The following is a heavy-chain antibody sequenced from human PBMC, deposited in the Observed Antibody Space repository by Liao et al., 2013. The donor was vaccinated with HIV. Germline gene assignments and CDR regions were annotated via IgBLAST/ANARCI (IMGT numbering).Heavy chain of an antibody. J-gene: IGHJ5*02. CDR1: GGSFSGYY. CDR2: INHSGST. CDR3: TRESLIVVATFDP. V-gene: IGHV4-34*01. Sequence: QVQLQQWGAGLLKPSETLSLTCAVYGGSFSGYYWSWIRQPPGKGLEWIGEINHSGSTNYNPSLKSRVTISVDTSKNQFSLKLSSVTAADTAVYYCTRESLIVVATFDPWGQGSLVTVSS. D-gene: IGHD1-26*01.